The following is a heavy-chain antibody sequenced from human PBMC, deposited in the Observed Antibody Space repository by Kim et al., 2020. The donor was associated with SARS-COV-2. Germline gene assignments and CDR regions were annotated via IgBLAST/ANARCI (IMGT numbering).Heavy chain of an antibody. Sequence: GGSLRLSCAASGFTFSSYAMSWVRQAPGKGLEWVSAISGSGGSTYYADSVKGRFTISRDNSKNTLYLQMNSLRAEDTAVYYCAKLAAIRITMIVVPRNGWFDPWGQGTLVTVSS. J-gene: IGHJ5*02. V-gene: IGHV3-23*01. D-gene: IGHD3-22*01. CDR3: AKLAAIRITMIVVPRNGWFDP. CDR2: ISGSGGST. CDR1: GFTFSSYA.